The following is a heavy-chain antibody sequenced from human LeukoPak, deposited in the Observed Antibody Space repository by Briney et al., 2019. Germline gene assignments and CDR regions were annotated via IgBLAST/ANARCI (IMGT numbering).Heavy chain of an antibody. CDR3: VGNGYGDLDDAFGM. CDR1: GFTFSSYR. V-gene: IGHV3-21*01. D-gene: IGHD4-17*01. CDR2: ISSGSTYI. J-gene: IGHJ3*02. Sequence: GGSLRLSCAASGFTFSSYRMNWVRQAPGEGLEWVSSISSGSTYIYYADSVKGGFTISRDNAKNSLYLQMDSLRVEDTAVYYCVGNGYGDLDDAFGMWGRGTMVTVSS.